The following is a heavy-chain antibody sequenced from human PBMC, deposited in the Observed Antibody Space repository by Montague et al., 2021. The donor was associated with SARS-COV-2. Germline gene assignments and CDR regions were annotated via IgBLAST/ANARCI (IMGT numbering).Heavy chain of an antibody. CDR3: ARDLGSYYGMDV. CDR1: GFTFSSYA. Sequence: SLRLSCAASGFTFSSYAMHWVRQAPGKGLEWVAVISYDGSNKYYADSVKGRFTISRDNSKNTLYLQMNSLRAEDTAVYYCARDLGSYYGMDVWGQGTTVTASS. J-gene: IGHJ6*02. V-gene: IGHV3-30*04. CDR2: ISYDGSNK.